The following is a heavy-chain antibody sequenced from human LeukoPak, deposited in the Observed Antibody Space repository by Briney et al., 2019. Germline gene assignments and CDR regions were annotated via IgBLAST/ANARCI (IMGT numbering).Heavy chain of an antibody. CDR1: GGSISSSTYY. J-gene: IGHJ4*02. CDR3: ARHRSVAGQDYFDY. Sequence: SETLSLTCTVSGGSISSSTYYWGWIRQPPGKGLEWIGSGYYSGSTYYNPSLKSRVTISVDTSKNQFSLKLSSVTAADTAVYYCARHRSVAGQDYFDYWGQGTQVTVSS. D-gene: IGHD6-19*01. V-gene: IGHV4-39*01. CDR2: GYYSGST.